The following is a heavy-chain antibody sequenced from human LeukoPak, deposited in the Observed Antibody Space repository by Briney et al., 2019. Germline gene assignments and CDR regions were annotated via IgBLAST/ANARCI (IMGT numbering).Heavy chain of an antibody. V-gene: IGHV3-30-3*01. D-gene: IGHD5-18*01. Sequence: GGSLRLSCAASGFTFSSYAMHWVRQAPGKGLEWVAVISYDGSNKYYADSVKGRFTISRDNSKNTLYLQMNSLRAEDTAVYYCAKAPDTAMAFDYWGQGTLVTVSS. J-gene: IGHJ4*02. CDR2: ISYDGSNK. CDR1: GFTFSSYA. CDR3: AKAPDTAMAFDY.